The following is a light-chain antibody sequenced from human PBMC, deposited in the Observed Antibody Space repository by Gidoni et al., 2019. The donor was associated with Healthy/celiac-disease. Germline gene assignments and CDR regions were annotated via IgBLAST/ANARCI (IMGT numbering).Light chain of an antibody. CDR3: QQRSNWPA. CDR1: QRVSSY. Sequence: EIVLTQSPATLSLSPGARATLSCRASQRVSSYLAWYQQKPGQAPRLLIYDASNRATGIPARFSGSGSGTDFTLTISSLEPEDFAVYYCQQRSNWPAFXQXTKVEIK. J-gene: IGKJ1*01. CDR2: DAS. V-gene: IGKV3-11*01.